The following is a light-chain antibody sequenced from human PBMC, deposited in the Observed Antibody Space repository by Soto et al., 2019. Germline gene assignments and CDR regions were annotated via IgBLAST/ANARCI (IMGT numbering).Light chain of an antibody. CDR3: QQYNNWPPIT. Sequence: EIVMTQSPGTLSVSPGERATLSCRASQSVRSKLAWYQQKPGQAPRLLIYDASTRVTGIPARFSGGGSGTEFTLTISSLQSEDFAVYYCQQYNNWPPITFGQGTRLEIK. CDR2: DAS. J-gene: IGKJ5*01. V-gene: IGKV3-15*01. CDR1: QSVRSK.